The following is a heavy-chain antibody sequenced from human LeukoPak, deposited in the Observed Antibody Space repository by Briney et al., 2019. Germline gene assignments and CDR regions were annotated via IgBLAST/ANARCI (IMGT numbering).Heavy chain of an antibody. CDR3: ARSVVVAATGVYNWFDP. Sequence: ASVKVSCKASGYIFTSYGISWVRQAPGQGLEWMGGIIPIFGTANYAQKFQGRVTITTDESTSTAYMELSSLRSEDTAVYYCARSVVVAATGVYNWFDPWGQGTLVSVSS. CDR1: GYIFTSYG. D-gene: IGHD2-15*01. J-gene: IGHJ5*02. CDR2: IIPIFGTA. V-gene: IGHV1-69*05.